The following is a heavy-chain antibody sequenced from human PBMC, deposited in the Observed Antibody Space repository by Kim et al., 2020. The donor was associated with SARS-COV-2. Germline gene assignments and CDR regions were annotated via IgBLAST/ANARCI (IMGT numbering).Heavy chain of an antibody. V-gene: IGHV3-33*06. CDR1: GFTFSSYG. Sequence: GGSLRLSCAASGFTFSSYGMHWVRQAPGKGLEWVAVIWYDGSNKYYADSVKGRFTISRDNSKNTLYLQMNSLRAEDTAVYYCAKDTIIAAAGTDAFDIWGQGTMVTVSS. D-gene: IGHD6-13*01. J-gene: IGHJ3*02. CDR3: AKDTIIAAAGTDAFDI. CDR2: IWYDGSNK.